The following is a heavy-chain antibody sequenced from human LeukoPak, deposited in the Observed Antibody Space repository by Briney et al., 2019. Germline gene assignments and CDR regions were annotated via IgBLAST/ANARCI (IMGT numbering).Heavy chain of an antibody. CDR3: ARDRTGPYYYGMDV. J-gene: IGHJ6*02. V-gene: IGHV4-30-2*01. CDR2: IYHSGST. CDR1: GGSISSGGYS. Sequence: PSETLSLTCAVSGGSISSGGYSWSWIRQPPGKGLEWIGYIYHSGSTYYSPSLKSRVTISVDRSKNQFSLKLSSVTAADTAVYYCARDRTGPYYYGMDVWGQGTTVTVSS.